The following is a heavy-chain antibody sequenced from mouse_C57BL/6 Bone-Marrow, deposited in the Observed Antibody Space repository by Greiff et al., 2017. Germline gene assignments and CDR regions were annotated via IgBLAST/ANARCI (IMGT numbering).Heavy chain of an antibody. CDR2: ITHSGET. V-gene: IGHV12-3*01. Sequence: QVQLQQSGPGLVKPSPSLFLTCSITGFPITSGYYWIWIRQSPGKPLEWMGYITHSGETFYNPSLQSPISITRETSTNQFFLQLNSVTTEDTAMYYCAGDRIWDGSSGDDYWGQGTTLTVSS. D-gene: IGHD1-1*01. CDR1: GFPITSGYY. J-gene: IGHJ2*01. CDR3: AGDRIWDGSSGDDY.